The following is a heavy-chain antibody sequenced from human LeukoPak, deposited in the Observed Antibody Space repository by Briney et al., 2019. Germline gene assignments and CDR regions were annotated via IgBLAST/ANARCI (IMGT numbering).Heavy chain of an antibody. J-gene: IGHJ4*02. CDR3: ARLGWELGNWDY. V-gene: IGHV3-33*01. Sequence: GGSLRLSCAASGFTFSSYGMHWVRQAPGKGLEWVAVIWYDGSNKYYADSVKGRFTISRDNSKNTLYLQMNSLRAEDTAVYYCARLGWELGNWDYWGQGTRVTVSS. CDR1: GFTFSSYG. CDR2: IWYDGSNK. D-gene: IGHD1-26*01.